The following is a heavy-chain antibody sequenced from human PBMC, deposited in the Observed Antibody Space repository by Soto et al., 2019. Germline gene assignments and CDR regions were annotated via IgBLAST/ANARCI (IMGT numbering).Heavy chain of an antibody. J-gene: IGHJ4*02. D-gene: IGHD6-6*01. CDR1: GFTFSSYA. Sequence: GGSLRLSCAASGFTFSSYAMSWVRQAPGKGLEWVSAISGSGGSTYYADSVKGRFTISRDNSKNTLYLQMNSLRAEDTAVYYCAKDRMVAARPDGSDLPDYWGQGTLVTVSS. CDR2: ISGSGGST. CDR3: AKDRMVAARPDGSDLPDY. V-gene: IGHV3-23*01.